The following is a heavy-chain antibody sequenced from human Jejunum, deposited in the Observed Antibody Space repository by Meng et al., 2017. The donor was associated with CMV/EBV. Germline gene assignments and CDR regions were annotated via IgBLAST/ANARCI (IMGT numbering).Heavy chain of an antibody. D-gene: IGHD3-10*01. J-gene: IGHJ4*02. CDR2: IYSDDST. CDR3: ARGERFGY. CDR1: GFIGSNSY. Sequence: LKISCAASGFIGSNSYMTWVRQAPGKGLEWVSVIYSDDSTNYADSVKGRFTISRDNSKNMLYLQMGSLRGDDTAVYYCARGERFGYWGQGTLVTVSS. V-gene: IGHV3-53*01.